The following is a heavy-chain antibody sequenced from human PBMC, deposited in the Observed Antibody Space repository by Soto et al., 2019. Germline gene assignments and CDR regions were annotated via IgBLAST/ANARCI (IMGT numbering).Heavy chain of an antibody. Sequence: QVQLVQSGAEVKKPGSSVKVSCKASGGTFSSYTISWVRQAPGQGLEWMGRIIPILGIANYAQKFQGRVTITADKSTSTAYMKLSSLRSEDTAVYYCARDPFEPGTSYDSSGYHDYWGQGTLVTVSS. V-gene: IGHV1-69*08. J-gene: IGHJ4*02. CDR3: ARDPFEPGTSYDSSGYHDY. CDR1: GGTFSSYT. D-gene: IGHD3-22*01. CDR2: IIPILGIA.